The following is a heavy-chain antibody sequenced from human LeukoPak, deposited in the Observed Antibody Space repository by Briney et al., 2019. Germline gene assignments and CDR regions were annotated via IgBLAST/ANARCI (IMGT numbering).Heavy chain of an antibody. Sequence: GGFLRLSCAASGFTFSSFWMTWVRQAPGKGLEWVANIKQDGRETYYVDSVKGRFIISRDNAKNSLFLQMSSLTAEDTVVYYCARERDGEATTGAFFDYWGLGTLVTVSS. J-gene: IGHJ4*02. CDR1: GFTFSSFW. D-gene: IGHD1-26*01. CDR2: IKQDGRET. V-gene: IGHV3-7*01. CDR3: ARERDGEATTGAFFDY.